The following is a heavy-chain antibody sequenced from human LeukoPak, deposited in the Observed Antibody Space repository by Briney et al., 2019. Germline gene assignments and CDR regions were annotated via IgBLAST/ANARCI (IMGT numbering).Heavy chain of an antibody. CDR3: ARGEGAKVAWFDP. V-gene: IGHV4-59*01. J-gene: IGHJ5*02. D-gene: IGHD1-26*01. CDR2: IYYSGST. Sequence: PETLSLTCTVSGGSISSYYWSWIRQPPGKGLEWIGYIYYSGSTNYNPSLKSRVTISVDTSKNQFSLKLSSVTAADTAVYYCARGEGAKVAWFDPWGQGTLVTVSS. CDR1: GGSISSYY.